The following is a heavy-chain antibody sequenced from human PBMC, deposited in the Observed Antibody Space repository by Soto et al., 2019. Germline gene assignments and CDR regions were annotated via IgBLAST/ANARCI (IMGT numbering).Heavy chain of an antibody. CDR1: GYTFTSDG. Sequence: ASVKVSCKASGYTFTSDGISWVRQAPGQGLEWMGRISAYNGNTNYAQKLQGRVTMTTDTSTSTAYMELRSLRSDDTAVYYCARYCSGGSCSSGWFDPWGQGTLVTVSS. CDR2: ISAYNGNT. CDR3: ARYCSGGSCSSGWFDP. V-gene: IGHV1-18*01. J-gene: IGHJ5*02. D-gene: IGHD2-15*01.